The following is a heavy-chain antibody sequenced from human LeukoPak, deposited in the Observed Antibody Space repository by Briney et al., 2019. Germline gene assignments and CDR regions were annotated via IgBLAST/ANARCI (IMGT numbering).Heavy chain of an antibody. J-gene: IGHJ5*02. CDR2: INHSGST. V-gene: IGHV4-34*01. CDR3: ARGAAYYYGSGSYKYWFDP. D-gene: IGHD3-10*01. Sequence: SETLSLTCAVYGGSFSGYYWSWTRQPPGKGLEWIGEINHSGSTNYNPSLKSRVTISVDTSKNQFSLKLSSVTAADTAVYYCARGAAYYYGSGSYKYWFDPWGQGTLVTVSS. CDR1: GGSFSGYY.